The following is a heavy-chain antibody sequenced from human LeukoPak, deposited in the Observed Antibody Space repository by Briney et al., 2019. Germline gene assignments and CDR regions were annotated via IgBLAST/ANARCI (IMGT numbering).Heavy chain of an antibody. V-gene: IGHV4-39*07. CDR2: MYYSGST. Sequence: SETLSLTCTVSGGSIGSSTYYWGWIRQPPGMGLEWIGSMYYSGSTYYNPSLKSRITISVVTSKSQFSLKLRSVTAADTAVYYCAREMRSPRGGFDYWDQGTLVTVSS. CDR3: AREMRSPRGGFDY. CDR1: GGSIGSSTYY. J-gene: IGHJ4*02. D-gene: IGHD3-10*01.